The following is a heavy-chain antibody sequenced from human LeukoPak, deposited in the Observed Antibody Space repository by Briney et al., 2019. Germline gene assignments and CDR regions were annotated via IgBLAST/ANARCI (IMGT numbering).Heavy chain of an antibody. V-gene: IGHV7-4-1*02. CDR2: INTNTGNP. CDR1: GYTFTSYA. J-gene: IGHJ4*02. CDR3: ARRYGSGSYPIYYFDY. D-gene: IGHD3-10*01. Sequence: ASVKVSCKASGYTFTSYAMNWVRQAPGQGLEWMGWINTNTGNPTYAQGFTGRFVFSLDTSVSTAYLQISSLKAEDTAVHYCARRYGSGSYPIYYFDYWGQGTLVTVSS.